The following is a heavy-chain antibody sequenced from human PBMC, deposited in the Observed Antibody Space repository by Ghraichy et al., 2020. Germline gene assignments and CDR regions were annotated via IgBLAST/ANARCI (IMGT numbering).Heavy chain of an antibody. J-gene: IGHJ1*01. D-gene: IGHD3-3*01. CDR2: ISAYNGNT. CDR3: ARDWSGYYTLEYFQH. CDR1: GYTFTSYG. V-gene: IGHV1-18*01. Sequence: ASVKVSCKASGYTFTSYGISWVRQAPGQGLEWMGWISAYNGNTNYAQKLQGRVTMTTDTSTSTAYMELRSLRSDDTAVYYCARDWSGYYTLEYFQHWGQGTLVTVSS.